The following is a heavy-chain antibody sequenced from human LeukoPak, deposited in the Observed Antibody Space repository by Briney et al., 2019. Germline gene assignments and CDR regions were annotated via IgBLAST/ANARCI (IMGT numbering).Heavy chain of an antibody. J-gene: IGHJ4*02. D-gene: IGHD4-17*01. CDR3: ARDVRRLQLSTYFFDF. CDR2: ISSHTGDT. Sequence: ASVKVSCKASGCVFTSYGISWMRQAPGQGLEWMGWISSHTGDTRYAQRFQDRVTMTTDISTTTAYLDLRSLRFDDTAVYYCARDVRRLQLSTYFFDFWGQGTLVSVSS. CDR1: GCVFTSYG. V-gene: IGHV1-18*01.